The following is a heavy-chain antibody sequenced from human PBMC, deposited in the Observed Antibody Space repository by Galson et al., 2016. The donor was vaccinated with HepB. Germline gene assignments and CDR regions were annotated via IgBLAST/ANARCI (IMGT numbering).Heavy chain of an antibody. V-gene: IGHV3-23*01. J-gene: IGHJ4*02. CDR2: IDGPTPNT. Sequence: SLRLSCAASGFTFRNYALSWVCRAPGKGLEWVSHIDGPTPNTHYADSVRGRFSIYRDNSRDTLYLQMDSLTAEDSAIYYCTTWLSHHFDYWGQGTRVTVSP. CDR1: GFTFRNYA. D-gene: IGHD6-19*01. CDR3: TTWLSHHFDY.